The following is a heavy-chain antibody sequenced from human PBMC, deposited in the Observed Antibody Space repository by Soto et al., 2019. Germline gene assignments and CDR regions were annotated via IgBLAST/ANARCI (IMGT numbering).Heavy chain of an antibody. J-gene: IGHJ4*02. CDR3: ARANGYNDYYFDY. Sequence: QVPLQESGPGLVKPSGTLSLTCAVSRGSVSSSNWWIWVRQSPGRGLEWIGEIYHSGRTNYNPSLQSRVTMSVDKSKNHFSLKLTSVTAADTAVYYCARANGYNDYYFDYWGQGTLVTVSS. CDR1: RGSVSSSNW. D-gene: IGHD5-12*01. V-gene: IGHV4-4*02. CDR2: IYHSGRT.